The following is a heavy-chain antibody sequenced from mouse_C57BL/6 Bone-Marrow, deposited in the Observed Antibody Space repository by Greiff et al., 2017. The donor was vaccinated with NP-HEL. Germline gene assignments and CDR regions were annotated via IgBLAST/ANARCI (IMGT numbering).Heavy chain of an antibody. J-gene: IGHJ2*01. V-gene: IGHV5-4*01. CDR1: GFTFSSYA. Sequence: VMLVESGGGLVKPGGSLKLSCAASGFTFSSYAMSWVRQTPEKRLEWVATISDGGSYTYYPDNVKGRFTISRDNAKNNLYLQMSHLKSEDTAMYYCAREGDYDPDYWGQGTTLTVSS. CDR2: ISDGGSYT. D-gene: IGHD2-4*01. CDR3: AREGDYDPDY.